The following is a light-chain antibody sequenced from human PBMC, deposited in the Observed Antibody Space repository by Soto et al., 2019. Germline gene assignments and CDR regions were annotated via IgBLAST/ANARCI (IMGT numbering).Light chain of an antibody. V-gene: IGKV1-39*01. J-gene: IGKJ2*01. CDR2: AAS. Sequence: IQMTQSPSSLSASVGGRVTITCRASQTISSYLNWYQQTAGRAPALLISAASTLQSGVPSTFSGSGSGTDLTLTISSLQPEDFATYYCQQSYSSPYTFGQGTKLEIK. CDR1: QTISSY. CDR3: QQSYSSPYT.